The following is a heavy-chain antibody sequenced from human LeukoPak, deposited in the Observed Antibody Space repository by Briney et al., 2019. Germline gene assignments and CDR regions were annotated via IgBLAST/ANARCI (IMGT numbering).Heavy chain of an antibody. CDR3: AKGRCSSTSCHPFDY. V-gene: IGHV3-9*03. J-gene: IGHJ4*02. CDR2: ISWNSGSI. Sequence: GGSLRLSCAASGFTFDDYAMHWVRQAPGKGLEWVSGISWNSGSIGYADSVKGRFTISRDNAKNSLYLQMNSLRAEDMALYYCAKGRCSSTSCHPFDYWGQGTLVTVSS. D-gene: IGHD2-2*01. CDR1: GFTFDDYA.